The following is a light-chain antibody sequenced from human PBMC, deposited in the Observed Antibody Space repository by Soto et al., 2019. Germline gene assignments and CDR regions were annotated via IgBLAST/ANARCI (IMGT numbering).Light chain of an antibody. J-gene: IGKJ1*01. CDR2: DAS. V-gene: IGKV3-11*01. CDR3: QHRSNWWT. Sequence: EIVLTQSPATLSLSPGERATLSCRASQSISTYLAWYQQKAGQAPRLLIYDASNRATGIPARFSGSGSGTDFTRTISSLEPDDFAVYYCQHRSNWWTFGQGTKVEIK. CDR1: QSISTY.